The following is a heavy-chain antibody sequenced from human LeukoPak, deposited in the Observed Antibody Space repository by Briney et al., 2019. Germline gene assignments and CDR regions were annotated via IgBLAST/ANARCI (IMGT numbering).Heavy chain of an antibody. Sequence: GGSLRLSCAASGFTFSSYGMHWVRQAPGKGLEWVAVIWYDGSNKYYADSVKGRFTISRDNSKNTLYLQMNSLRAEDTAVYYCARDQQLVRGPLGDWGQGTLVTVSS. D-gene: IGHD6-13*01. CDR3: ARDQQLVRGPLGD. CDR2: IWYDGSNK. J-gene: IGHJ4*02. CDR1: GFTFSSYG. V-gene: IGHV3-33*01.